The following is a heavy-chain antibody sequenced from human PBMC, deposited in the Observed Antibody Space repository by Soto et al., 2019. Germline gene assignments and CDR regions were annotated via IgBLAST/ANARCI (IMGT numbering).Heavy chain of an antibody. J-gene: IGHJ6*03. CDR2: MNPNSGNT. CDR3: ARAWEDIVVVPAANREYYYYYYMDV. CDR1: GYTFTSYD. Sequence: QVQLVQSGAEVKKPGASVKVSCTASGYTFTSYDINWVRQATGQGLEWMGWMNPNSGNTGYAQKFQGRVTMTRNTSISTAYMELSSLRSEDTAVYYCARAWEDIVVVPAANREYYYYYYMDVWGKGTTVTVSS. D-gene: IGHD2-2*01. V-gene: IGHV1-8*01.